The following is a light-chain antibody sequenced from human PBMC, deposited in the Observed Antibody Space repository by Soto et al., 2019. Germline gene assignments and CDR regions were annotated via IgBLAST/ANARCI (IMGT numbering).Light chain of an antibody. CDR1: SSNIGNNY. Sequence: QSVLTQPPSVSAAPGQKVTISCSGSSSNIGNNYVSWYQQLPGTAPKLLIYDNNKRPSGIPDRFSGSKSGTSATLCITGRQTGDEADYYCGTWDSSLSALYVFGTGTKVTVL. CDR2: DNN. CDR3: GTWDSSLSALYV. J-gene: IGLJ1*01. V-gene: IGLV1-51*01.